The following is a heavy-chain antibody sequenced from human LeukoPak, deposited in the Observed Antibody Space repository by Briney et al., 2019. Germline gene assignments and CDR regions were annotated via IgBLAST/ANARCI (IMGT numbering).Heavy chain of an antibody. Sequence: PGGSLRLSCAASGFTFSSYAMSWVRQAPGKGLEWVSAISGSGGSTYYADSVKGRFTISRDNSKNTLYLQMNSLRAEDTAVYHCAKDTYSSGWYYDYWGQGTLVTVSS. CDR2: ISGSGGST. J-gene: IGHJ4*02. D-gene: IGHD6-19*01. CDR1: GFTFSSYA. CDR3: AKDTYSSGWYYDY. V-gene: IGHV3-23*01.